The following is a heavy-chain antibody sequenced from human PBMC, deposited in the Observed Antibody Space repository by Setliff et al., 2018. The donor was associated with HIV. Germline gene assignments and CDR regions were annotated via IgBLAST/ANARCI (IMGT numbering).Heavy chain of an antibody. CDR1: GVSINRTDHY. V-gene: IGHV4-39*01. CDR3: ARVPVAGANWFDP. CDR2: VSQSGST. Sequence: PSETLSLTCSVSGVSINRTDHYWGWIRQSPGKRLEWIGSVSQSGSTYYNPSLKSQITISVDRSKNLFSLKLISVTAADQGVYYCARVPVAGANWFDPWGLGTLVTVSS. D-gene: IGHD2-21*01. J-gene: IGHJ5*02.